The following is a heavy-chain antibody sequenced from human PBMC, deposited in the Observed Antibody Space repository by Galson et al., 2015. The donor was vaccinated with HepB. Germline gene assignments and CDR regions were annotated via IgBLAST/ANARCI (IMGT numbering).Heavy chain of an antibody. J-gene: IGHJ3*01. Sequence: SLRLSCAASGFTFSTYAMHWVRQAPGRGLDWVGVIAYDSREKYFADSVKGRFTIPRDNSESTLYLQMNSLRPEDTAVYYCARAIRMPGTPENGFDVWGHGTMVTVSS. D-gene: IGHD6-13*01. CDR2: IAYDSREK. CDR3: ARAIRMPGTPENGFDV. V-gene: IGHV3-30*04. CDR1: GFTFSTYA.